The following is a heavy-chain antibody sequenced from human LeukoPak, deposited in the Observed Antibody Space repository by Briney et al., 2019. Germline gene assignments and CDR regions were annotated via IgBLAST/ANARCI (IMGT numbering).Heavy chain of an antibody. CDR1: GYTFTSYD. V-gene: IGHV1-8*01. Sequence: ASVKVSCKASGYTFTSYDINWVRQATGQGLEWMGWMNPNSGNTGYAQKFQGRVTMTRNTSISTAYMELSSLRSEDTAVYYCAAASGEVDAFDIWGQGTMVTVSS. D-gene: IGHD3-10*01. CDR2: MNPNSGNT. J-gene: IGHJ3*02. CDR3: AAASGEVDAFDI.